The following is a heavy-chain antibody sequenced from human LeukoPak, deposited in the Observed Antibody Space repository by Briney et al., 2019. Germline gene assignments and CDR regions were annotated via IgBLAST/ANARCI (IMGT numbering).Heavy chain of an antibody. J-gene: IGHJ4*02. D-gene: IGHD1-26*01. V-gene: IGHV3-48*02. Sequence: GGSLRLSCAASGFTFTSTSMNWVRQAPGKGLEWISYISSSSRTVHYADSVKGRFTISRDDAKNSLYLQMNSLRDEDTAVYYCARARDGSYDYWGQGTLVTVSS. CDR2: ISSSSRTV. CDR1: GFTFTSTS. CDR3: ARARDGSYDY.